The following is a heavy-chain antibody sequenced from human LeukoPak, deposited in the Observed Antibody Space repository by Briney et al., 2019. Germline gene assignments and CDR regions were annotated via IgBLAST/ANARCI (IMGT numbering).Heavy chain of an antibody. CDR1: GFTFSDYY. J-gene: IGHJ6*03. D-gene: IGHD1-26*01. V-gene: IGHV3-20*04. CDR3: ARVSGSYYVYYYYMDV. Sequence: GGSLRLSCAASGFTFSDYYMSWVRQAPGKGLEWVSGINWNGGSTGYADSVKGRFTISRDNAKNSLYLQMNSLRAEDTALYYCARVSGSYYVYYYYMDVWGKGTTVTVSS. CDR2: INWNGGST.